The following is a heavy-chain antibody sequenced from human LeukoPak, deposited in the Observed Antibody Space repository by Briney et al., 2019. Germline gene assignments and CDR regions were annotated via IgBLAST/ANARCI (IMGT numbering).Heavy chain of an antibody. CDR1: GYTFTGYY. CDR3: ARDYDATMIVDY. J-gene: IGHJ4*02. CDR2: ISAYNGNT. V-gene: IGHV1-2*02. Sequence: GASVKVSCKASGYTFTGYYMHWVRQAPGQGLEWMGWISAYNGNTNYAQKFQGRVTMTRDTSISTAYMELSRLRSDDTAVYYCARDYDATMIVDYWGQGTLVTVSS. D-gene: IGHD3-22*01.